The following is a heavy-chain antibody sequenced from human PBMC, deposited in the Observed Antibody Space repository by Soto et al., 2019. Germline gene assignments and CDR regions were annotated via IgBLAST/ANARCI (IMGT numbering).Heavy chain of an antibody. V-gene: IGHV3-30-3*01. D-gene: IGHD1-26*01. CDR3: ASSHMVGATRFDY. J-gene: IGHJ4*02. CDR2: ISYDGSNK. Sequence: GGSLRLSCAASGFNLSSYAVHWVRQAPGKGLEWVAVISYDGSNKYYADSVKGRFTISRVHSKNTLFLQINSLTTADTAVYYCASSHMVGATRFDYWGQGTLVTVSS. CDR1: GFNLSSYA.